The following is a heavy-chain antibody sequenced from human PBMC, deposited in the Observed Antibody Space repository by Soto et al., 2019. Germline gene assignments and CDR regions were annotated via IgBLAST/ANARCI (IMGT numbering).Heavy chain of an antibody. V-gene: IGHV1-69*13. D-gene: IGHD6-13*01. Sequence: SVKVSCQAFGGTFSSYAISWVRQAPGQGLEWMGGIIPMYGTASYAQKFQGRVTITADESTSTAFMELSRLRSEDTAVYYCVRLYSSSWFDAFGIWGQGTMVTVSS. CDR1: GGTFSSYA. J-gene: IGHJ3*02. CDR3: VRLYSSSWFDAFGI. CDR2: IIPMYGTA.